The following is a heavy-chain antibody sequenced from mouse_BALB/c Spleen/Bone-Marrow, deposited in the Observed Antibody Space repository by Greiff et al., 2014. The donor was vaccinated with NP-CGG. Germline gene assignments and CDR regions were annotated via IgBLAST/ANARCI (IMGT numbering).Heavy chain of an antibody. D-gene: IGHD1-1*01. CDR3: ARSFGSSYWYFDV. CDR1: GFTFSSYG. J-gene: IGHJ1*01. CDR2: ISGGGSYT. V-gene: IGHV5-9-2*01. Sequence: DVHLVESGGGLVKPGGSLKPSCAASGFTFSSYGMSWVRQTPEKRLEWVATISGGGSYTYFSDSVKGRFTISRDNAKNNLNLQMSSLRSEDTALYYCARSFGSSYWYFDVWGAGTTVTVSS.